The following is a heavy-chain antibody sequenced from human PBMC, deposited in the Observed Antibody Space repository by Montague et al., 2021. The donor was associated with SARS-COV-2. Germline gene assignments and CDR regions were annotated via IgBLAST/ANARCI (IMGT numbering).Heavy chain of an antibody. V-gene: IGHV4-39*01. D-gene: IGHD3-22*01. J-gene: IGHJ3*02. CDR2: IYYSGST. CDR3: ARFPTSYYYDSKAAPATPDAFDI. Sequence: SETLSLTCTVSGGSIISSSYYCGWIRHPPGKWLEWIGSIYYSGSTYYNPSLKSLVTISVDTSKNQFSLKLSSVTAADTAVYYCARFPTSYYYDSKAAPATPDAFDIWGQGTMVTVSS. CDR1: GGSIISSSYY.